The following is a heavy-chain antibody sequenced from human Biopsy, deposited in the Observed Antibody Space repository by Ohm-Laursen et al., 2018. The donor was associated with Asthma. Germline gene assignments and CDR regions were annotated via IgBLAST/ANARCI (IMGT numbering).Heavy chain of an antibody. CDR1: GYTFIGCH. Sequence: ASVKVSCKSSGYTFIGCHIHWMRQAPGQGLEWMGRINSNSGGTNYAQKFQGRVTMTRDTSISTAYMEVSRLRSDDTAVYYCARGQKSAGHRWFDPWGQGTLVTVSS. CDR3: ARGQKSAGHRWFDP. V-gene: IGHV1-2*06. D-gene: IGHD6-13*01. J-gene: IGHJ5*02. CDR2: INSNSGGT.